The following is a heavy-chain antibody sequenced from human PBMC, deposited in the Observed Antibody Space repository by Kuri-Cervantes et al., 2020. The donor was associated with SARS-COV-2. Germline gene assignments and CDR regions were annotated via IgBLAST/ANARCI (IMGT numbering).Heavy chain of an antibody. CDR3: ARGMGEYYYDSSGLRPFDY. CDR2: ISSSSYI. J-gene: IGHJ4*02. CDR1: GFTFSSYS. V-gene: IGHV3-21*01. D-gene: IGHD3-22*01. Sequence: GGSLRLSCAASGFTFSSYSMNWVRQAPGKGLEWVSSISSSSYIYYADSVKGRFTISRDNAKNSLYLQMNSLRAEDTAVYYCARGMGEYYYDSSGLRPFDYWGQGTLVTVSS.